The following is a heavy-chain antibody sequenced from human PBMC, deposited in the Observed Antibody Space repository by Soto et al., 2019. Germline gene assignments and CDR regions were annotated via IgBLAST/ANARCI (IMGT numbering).Heavy chain of an antibody. D-gene: IGHD6-19*01. CDR3: ARSSGWSLDH. J-gene: IGHJ4*02. Sequence: EVQLLESGGGLVQPGGSLRLSCAASGFTFSSYAMSWVRQAPGKGLEWVSAIRGSGGSTYYADSVKGRFPISRDNSKNTLYLQMNSLRAEDTAVYYCARSSGWSLDHWGQGTLVTVSS. CDR2: IRGSGGST. CDR1: GFTFSSYA. V-gene: IGHV3-23*01.